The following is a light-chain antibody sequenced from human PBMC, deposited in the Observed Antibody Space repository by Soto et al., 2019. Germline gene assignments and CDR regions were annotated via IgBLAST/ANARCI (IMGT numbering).Light chain of an antibody. CDR2: EVN. CDR1: SSDVGGYNY. Sequence: QSALTQPPSASGSPGQSVTISCTGTSSDVGGYNYVSWYQQHPGKAPKLMINEVNKRPSGVPDRFSGSKSGNTASLTASGLQAEDEADYYCSSYAGSNNFVFGTGTKVTVL. V-gene: IGLV2-8*01. CDR3: SSYAGSNNFV. J-gene: IGLJ1*01.